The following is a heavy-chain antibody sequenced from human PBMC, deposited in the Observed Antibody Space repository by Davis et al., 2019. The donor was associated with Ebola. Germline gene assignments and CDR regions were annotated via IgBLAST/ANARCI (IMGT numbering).Heavy chain of an antibody. CDR2: IYYSGST. CDR1: GGSISSSSYY. CDR3: ARLRRDAFDI. Sequence: SETLSLTCTVSGGSISSSSYYWGWIRQPPGKGLEWIGSIYYSGSTYYNPSLKSRVTISVDTSKNQFSLKLSSVTAADTAVYYCARLRRDAFDIWGQGTMATVSS. J-gene: IGHJ3*02. V-gene: IGHV4-39*01.